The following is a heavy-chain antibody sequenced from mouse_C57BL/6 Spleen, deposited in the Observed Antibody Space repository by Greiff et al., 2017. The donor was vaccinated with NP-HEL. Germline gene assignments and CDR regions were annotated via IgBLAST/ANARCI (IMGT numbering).Heavy chain of an antibody. CDR1: GYSFTDYY. CDR3: ARKLAMDY. Sequence: QVQLQQSGAELVKPGASVSISCTASGYSFTDYYINWVKQWPGQGLEWIGKIGPGSGSTYYNEMFKGKATLTADKSSSTAYMQLSSLTSEDSAVYVCARKLAMDYWGQGTTLTVSS. J-gene: IGHJ4*01. V-gene: IGHV1-77*01. CDR2: IGPGSGST.